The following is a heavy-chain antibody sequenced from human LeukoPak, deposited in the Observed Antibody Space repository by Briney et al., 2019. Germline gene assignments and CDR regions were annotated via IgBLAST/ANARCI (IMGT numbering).Heavy chain of an antibody. Sequence: GGSLRLSCAASGFTFDDYAMHWVRQAPGKGLEWVSGISRNSGSIGYADSVKGRFTISRDNAKNSLYLQMNSLRAEDMALYYCAKAAKSGVWYVAFDIWGQGTMVTVSS. J-gene: IGHJ3*02. CDR3: AKAAKSGVWYVAFDI. D-gene: IGHD6-19*01. CDR2: ISRNSGSI. V-gene: IGHV3-9*03. CDR1: GFTFDDYA.